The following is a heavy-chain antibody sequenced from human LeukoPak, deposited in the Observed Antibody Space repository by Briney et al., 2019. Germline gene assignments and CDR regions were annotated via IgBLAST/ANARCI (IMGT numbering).Heavy chain of an antibody. J-gene: IGHJ4*02. CDR3: ARGGGSWAFDY. D-gene: IGHD2-15*01. Sequence: PSETLSLICTVSGGSISSYYWSWIRQPAGKGLEWIGRIYGSGNTNYNPSLKSRVTMSVDTSKNQFSRKVSSVTAADTAVYYCARGGGSWAFDYWGQGTLVTVSS. CDR2: IYGSGNT. V-gene: IGHV4-4*07. CDR1: GGSISSYY.